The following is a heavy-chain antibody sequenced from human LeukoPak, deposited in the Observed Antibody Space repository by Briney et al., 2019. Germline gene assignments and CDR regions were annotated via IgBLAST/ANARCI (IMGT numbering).Heavy chain of an antibody. CDR1: GFTFSDYY. Sequence: PGGSLRLSCAASGFTFSDYYMSWIRQAPGKGLEWVSYISRSSRTIYYADSVKGRFTISRDNAKNSLYLQMNSLRDEDTAVYYCAVFLEWQGATYYGMDVWGQGTTVTVSS. D-gene: IGHD3-3*01. CDR3: AVFLEWQGATYYGMDV. V-gene: IGHV3-11*04. CDR2: ISRSSRTI. J-gene: IGHJ6*02.